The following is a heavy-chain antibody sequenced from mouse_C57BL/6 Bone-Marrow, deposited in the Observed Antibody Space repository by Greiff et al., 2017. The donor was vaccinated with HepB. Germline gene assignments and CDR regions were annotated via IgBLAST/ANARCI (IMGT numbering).Heavy chain of an antibody. D-gene: IGHD1-1*01. CDR2: IYPRSGNT. Sequence: VQLQQSGAELARPGASVKLSCKASGYTFTSYGISWVKQRTGQGLEWIGEIYPRSGNTYYNEKFKGKATLTADKSSSTAYMELRSLTSEDSAVYFGAPIKEYFDVWGTGTTVTVSS. V-gene: IGHV1-81*01. CDR1: GYTFTSYG. J-gene: IGHJ1*03. CDR3: APIKEYFDV.